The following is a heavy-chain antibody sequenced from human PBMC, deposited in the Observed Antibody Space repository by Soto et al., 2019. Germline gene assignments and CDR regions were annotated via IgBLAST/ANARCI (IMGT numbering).Heavy chain of an antibody. D-gene: IGHD2-2*02. CDR3: AKNQRHGGPILAFDY. V-gene: IGHV3-23*01. CDR2: ISGSGGRT. J-gene: IGHJ4*02. CDR1: VVTLIIYA. Sequence: PWLSXRLSCSSSVVTLIIYAIILVRQAPGKGLELVSAISGSGGRTYYADSVNGRFTISRDNSKNTLYLQMNSLRAEDTAVYYCAKNQRHGGPILAFDYWGQGTLVTVSS.